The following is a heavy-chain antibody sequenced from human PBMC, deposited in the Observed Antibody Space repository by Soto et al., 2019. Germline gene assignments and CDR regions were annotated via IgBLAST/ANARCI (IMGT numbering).Heavy chain of an antibody. D-gene: IGHD1-26*01. Sequence: SVKVSCKASGGTFSSYAISWVRQAPGQGLEWMGGIIPIFGTANYAQKFQGRVTITADESTSTAYMELSSLGSEDTAVYYCARRGSYYYYYGMDVWGQGTTVTVSS. CDR3: ARRGSYYYYYGMDV. CDR1: GGTFSSYA. V-gene: IGHV1-69*13. J-gene: IGHJ6*02. CDR2: IIPIFGTA.